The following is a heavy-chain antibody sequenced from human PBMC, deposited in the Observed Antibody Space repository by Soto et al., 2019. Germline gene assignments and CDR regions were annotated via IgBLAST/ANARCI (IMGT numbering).Heavy chain of an antibody. Sequence: ASVKVSCKASGYTFTGYYMHWVRQAPGQGLEWMGWINPNSGGTNYAQKFQGWVTMTRDTSISTAYMELSRLRSDDTAVYYCARDSHRVYCSGGRCLREAFDIRGQATRVTVSS. J-gene: IGHJ3*02. CDR2: INPNSGGT. V-gene: IGHV1-2*04. CDR3: ARDSHRVYCSGGRCLREAFDI. D-gene: IGHD2-15*01. CDR1: GYTFTGYY.